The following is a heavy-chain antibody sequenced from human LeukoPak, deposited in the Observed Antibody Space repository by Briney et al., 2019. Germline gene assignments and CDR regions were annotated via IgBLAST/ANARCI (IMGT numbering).Heavy chain of an antibody. CDR3: ARDHPARIAVAGWGHYYGMDV. Sequence: GASVKVSCKASGYTFTSYYMHWVRQAPGQGLEWMGIINPSGGSTSYAQKFQGRVTMTRDTSTSTVYMELSSLRSEDTAVYYCARDHPARIAVAGWGHYYGMDVWSKGTTVTVSS. CDR1: GYTFTSYY. J-gene: IGHJ6*04. V-gene: IGHV1-46*01. D-gene: IGHD6-19*01. CDR2: INPSGGST.